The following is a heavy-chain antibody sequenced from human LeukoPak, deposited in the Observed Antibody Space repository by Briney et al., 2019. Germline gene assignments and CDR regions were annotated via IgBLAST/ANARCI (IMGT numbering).Heavy chain of an antibody. Sequence: SETLSLTCTVSGGSISSHYWSWIRQPPGRGLEWIGYIYYSGSTNYNRSLKSRVTISVDTSKNQFSLKLSSVTAADTAVYYCARGDFWSAMGWFDPWGQGTLVTVSS. V-gene: IGHV4-59*11. CDR3: ARGDFWSAMGWFDP. CDR1: GGSISSHY. D-gene: IGHD3-3*01. J-gene: IGHJ5*02. CDR2: IYYSGST.